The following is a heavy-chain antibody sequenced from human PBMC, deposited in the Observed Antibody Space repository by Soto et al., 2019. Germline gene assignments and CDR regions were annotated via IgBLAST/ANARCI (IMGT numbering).Heavy chain of an antibody. V-gene: IGHV4-34*01. J-gene: IGHJ5*02. D-gene: IGHD4-17*01. CDR1: GGSFSGYY. CDR3: ARGTTGRLTVRWFDP. Sequence: SETLSLTCAVYGGSFSGYYWSWIRQPPGKGLEWIGEINHGGSTNYNPSLKSRVTISVDTSKNQFSLKLSSVTAADTAVYYCARGTTGRLTVRWFDPWGQGTLVTVSS. CDR2: INHGGST.